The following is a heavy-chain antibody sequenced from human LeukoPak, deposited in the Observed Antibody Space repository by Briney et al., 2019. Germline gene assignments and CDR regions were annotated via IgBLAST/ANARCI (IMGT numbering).Heavy chain of an antibody. Sequence: GGSLRLSCAASGFTFSSCAMTWVRQAPGKGLEWVSVISGGGGTTYYADSVKGRFTISRDNSVNTLYLQMNSLRAEDTAVYYCAKGYSGSYLDYWGQGTLVTVSS. J-gene: IGHJ4*02. D-gene: IGHD1-26*01. CDR2: ISGGGGTT. CDR1: GFTFSSCA. V-gene: IGHV3-23*01. CDR3: AKGYSGSYLDY.